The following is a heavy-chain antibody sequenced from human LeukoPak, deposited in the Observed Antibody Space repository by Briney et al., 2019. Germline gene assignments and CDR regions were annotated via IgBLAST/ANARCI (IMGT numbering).Heavy chain of an antibody. CDR2: IYYSGST. Sequence: SETLSLTCTVSGGSISSYYWSWIRQPPGQGLEWIGYIYYSGSTNYNPSLKSRVTISVDTSKNQFSLKLSSVTAADTAVYYCARHGVLRFLEWSQNWFDPWGQGTLVTVSS. J-gene: IGHJ5*02. D-gene: IGHD3-3*01. CDR1: GGSISSYY. CDR3: ARHGVLRFLEWSQNWFDP. V-gene: IGHV4-59*08.